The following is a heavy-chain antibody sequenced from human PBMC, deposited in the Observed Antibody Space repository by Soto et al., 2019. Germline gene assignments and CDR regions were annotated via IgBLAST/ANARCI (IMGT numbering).Heavy chain of an antibody. V-gene: IGHV1-69*01. J-gene: IGHJ4*02. CDR1: GGTFSSYA. Sequence: QVQLVQSGAEVKKPGSSVKVSCKASGGTFSSYAISWMRQAPGQGLEWMGGIIPIFGTANYAQKFQGRVTITADESTSTANMELSSLRSEDTAVYYCARRRAGDSSGSYALYYWVQGTLVTVSS. D-gene: IGHD3-22*01. CDR3: ARRRAGDSSGSYALYY. CDR2: IIPIFGTA.